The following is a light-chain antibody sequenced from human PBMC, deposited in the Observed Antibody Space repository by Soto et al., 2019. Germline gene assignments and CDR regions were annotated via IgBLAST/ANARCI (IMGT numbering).Light chain of an antibody. CDR1: QGISNY. CDR3: QRYDTAPT. V-gene: IGKV1-27*01. Sequence: DIQMTQSPSSLSASVGDRATMTCRASQGISNYLAWYQQKPVKVPKLLIYAASTLQSGVPSRFSGSGSGTDFTLTIRSLQPEDSATYYCQRYDTAPTFGQGTKVDIK. CDR2: AAS. J-gene: IGKJ1*01.